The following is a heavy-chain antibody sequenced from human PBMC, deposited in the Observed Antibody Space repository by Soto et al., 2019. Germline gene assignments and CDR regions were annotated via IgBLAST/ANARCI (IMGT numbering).Heavy chain of an antibody. CDR3: VKAVLWSNGPYYYYGMDV. J-gene: IGHJ6*02. V-gene: IGHV3-64D*06. CDR1: GFTSSSYA. D-gene: IGHD5-18*01. Sequence: GGSLRLSCSASGFTSSSYAMHWVRQAPGKGLEYVSAISSNGGSTYYADSVKGRFTISRDNSKNTLYLQMSSLRAEDTAVYYCVKAVLWSNGPYYYYGMDVWGQGNTVTVSS. CDR2: ISSNGGST.